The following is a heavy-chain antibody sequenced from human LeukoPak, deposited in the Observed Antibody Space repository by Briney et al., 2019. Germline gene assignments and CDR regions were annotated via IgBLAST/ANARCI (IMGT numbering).Heavy chain of an antibody. J-gene: IGHJ3*02. Sequence: ASVKVSCKASGYTFTSYGISWVRRAPGQGLEWMGWISAYNGNTNYAQKLQGRVTMTTDTSTSTAYMELRSLRSDDTAVYYCARVWAGWIVATIRDEGPVDDALDIWGQGTMVTVSS. D-gene: IGHD5-12*01. CDR2: ISAYNGNT. CDR1: GYTFTSYG. CDR3: ARVWAGWIVATIRDEGPVDDALDI. V-gene: IGHV1-18*01.